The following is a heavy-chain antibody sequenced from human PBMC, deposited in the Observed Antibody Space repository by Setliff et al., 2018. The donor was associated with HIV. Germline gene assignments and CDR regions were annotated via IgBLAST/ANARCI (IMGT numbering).Heavy chain of an antibody. CDR1: GYRFTSHW. D-gene: IGHD1-1*01. V-gene: IGHV5-51*01. CDR3: AREIRTIEGGALDI. J-gene: IGHJ3*02. CDR2: IYPGDCDT. Sequence: GESLKISCKRSGYRFTSHWIAWVRQMPGKGREWMGLIYPGDCDTRYSPSFQGQVTFSADKTVSTAYLQWSSLKPPDTAMYYCAREIRTIEGGALDIWGQGTLVTVSS.